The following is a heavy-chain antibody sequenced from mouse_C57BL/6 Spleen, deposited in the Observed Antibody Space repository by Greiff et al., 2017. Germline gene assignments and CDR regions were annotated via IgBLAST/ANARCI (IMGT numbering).Heavy chain of an antibody. CDR1: GYTFTSYW. D-gene: IGHD2-5*01. Sequence: VQLQQPGAELVKPGASVTMSCKASGYTFTSYWITWVKQRPGQGLEWIGDIYPGSGSTNYNEKFKSKATLTVDTSSSTAYMQRSSLTSEDSAVYSCARRGGYSNWDWDFDVWGTGTTVTVSS. J-gene: IGHJ1*03. V-gene: IGHV1-55*01. CDR2: IYPGSGST. CDR3: ARRGGYSNWDWDFDV.